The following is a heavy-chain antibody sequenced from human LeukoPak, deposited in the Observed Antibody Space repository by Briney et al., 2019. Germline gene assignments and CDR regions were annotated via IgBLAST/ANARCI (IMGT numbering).Heavy chain of an antibody. CDR3: AKPGRVGPPTYFDY. J-gene: IGHJ4*02. V-gene: IGHV3-30*18. D-gene: IGHD1-26*01. Sequence: GGSLRLSCAASGFTFNSYGMHWVRQAPGKGLEWVAIISYDGSNTYYADSVKGRFTISRDNSKNTVYLQMKSLRAADTAAYYCAKPGRVGPPTYFDYWGRGTLVTVSS. CDR2: ISYDGSNT. CDR1: GFTFNSYG.